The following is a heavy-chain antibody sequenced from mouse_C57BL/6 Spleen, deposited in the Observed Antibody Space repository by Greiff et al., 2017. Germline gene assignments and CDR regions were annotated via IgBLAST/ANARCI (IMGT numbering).Heavy chain of an antibody. CDR2: IEPNSGGT. CDR1: GYTFTSYW. Sequence: QVQLQQPGAELVKPGASVKLSCKASGYTFTSYWMHWVKQRPGRGLEWIGRIEPNSGGTKYNEKFKSKATLTVDKPSSTAYMQLSSLTSEDSAVYYCAREDWAYAMDYWGQGTSVTVSS. D-gene: IGHD4-1*01. J-gene: IGHJ4*01. V-gene: IGHV1-72*01. CDR3: AREDWAYAMDY.